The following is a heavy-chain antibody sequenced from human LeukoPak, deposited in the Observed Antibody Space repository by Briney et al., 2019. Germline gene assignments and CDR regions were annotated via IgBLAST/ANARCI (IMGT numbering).Heavy chain of an antibody. CDR2: IWYDGSNK. D-gene: IGHD5-12*01. V-gene: IGHV3-33*01. CDR3: ASLNSGYGPRDFDY. Sequence: GGSLRLSCAASGFTFSSYGMHWVRQAPGKGLEWVAVIWYDGSNKYYADSVKGRFTISRDNSKNTLYLQMNSLRAEDTDVYYCASLNSGYGPRDFDYWGQGTLVTVSS. CDR1: GFTFSSYG. J-gene: IGHJ4*02.